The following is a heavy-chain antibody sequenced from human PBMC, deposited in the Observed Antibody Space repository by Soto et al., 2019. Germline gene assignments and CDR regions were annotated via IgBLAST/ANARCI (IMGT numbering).Heavy chain of an antibody. V-gene: IGHV1-3*01. J-gene: IGHJ4*02. CDR3: ARSHIVVVVAATFPFDY. CDR1: GYTFTSYA. Sequence: ASVKVSCKASGYTFTSYAMHWVRQAPGQRLEWMGWINAGNGNTKYSQKFQGRVTITRDTSASTAYMELSSLRSEDTAVYYCARSHIVVVVAATFPFDYWGQGTLVTVS. CDR2: INAGNGNT. D-gene: IGHD2-15*01.